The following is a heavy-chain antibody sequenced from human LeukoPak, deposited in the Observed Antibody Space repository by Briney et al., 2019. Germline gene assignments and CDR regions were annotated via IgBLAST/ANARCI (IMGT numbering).Heavy chain of an antibody. D-gene: IGHD3-10*01. Sequence: GASVKVSCKASGGTFSSYAISWVRQAPGQGLEWMGIINPSGGSTSYAQKFQGRVTMTRDTSTSTVYMELSSLRSEDTAVYYCARVRRLWFGEVPIDYWGQGTLVTVSS. CDR2: INPSGGST. CDR3: ARVRRLWFGEVPIDY. V-gene: IGHV1-46*01. J-gene: IGHJ4*02. CDR1: GGTFSSYA.